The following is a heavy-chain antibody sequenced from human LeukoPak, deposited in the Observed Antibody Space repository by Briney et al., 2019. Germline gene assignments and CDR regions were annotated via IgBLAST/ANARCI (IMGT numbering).Heavy chain of an antibody. V-gene: IGHV3-33*01. J-gene: IGHJ4*02. CDR3: ERAGIENALDY. CDR2: IWYDGSNK. Sequence: GGSLRLSCAASGFTFSKYGIIWVRQAPGKGLEWVAIIWYDGSNKYFAESVMGRFTISKDNSKNTVYLQMNSLRVEDTAVYHCERAGIENALDYWGQGTQVTVSS. D-gene: IGHD5-24*01. CDR1: GFTFSKYG.